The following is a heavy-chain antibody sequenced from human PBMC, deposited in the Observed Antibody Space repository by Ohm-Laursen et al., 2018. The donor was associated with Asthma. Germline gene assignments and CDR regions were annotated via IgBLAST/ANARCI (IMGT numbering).Heavy chain of an antibody. V-gene: IGHV3-23*01. Sequence: SLRLSCAASGFTFSSYAMSWVRQAPGKGLEWVSAISGGGGSTYYADSVKGRFTISRDNSKNTLYLQMNSLRAEDTAVYYCAKDPREMATMSAAFDIWGQGTMVTVSS. D-gene: IGHD5-24*01. CDR2: ISGGGGST. CDR3: AKDPREMATMSAAFDI. CDR1: GFTFSSYA. J-gene: IGHJ3*02.